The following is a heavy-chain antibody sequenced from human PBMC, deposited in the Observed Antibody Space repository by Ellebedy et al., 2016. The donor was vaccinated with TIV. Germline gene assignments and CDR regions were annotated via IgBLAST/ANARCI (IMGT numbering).Heavy chain of an antibody. D-gene: IGHD3-22*01. Sequence: SETLSLXXTVSGGSISSGGYYWSWIRQHPGKGLEWIGYIYYSGSTYYNPSLKSRVTISVDTSKNQFSLKLSFVTAADTAVYYCTRESVHYDHHAFDIWGQGTMVTVSS. CDR2: IYYSGST. CDR3: TRESVHYDHHAFDI. CDR1: GGSISSGGYY. J-gene: IGHJ3*02. V-gene: IGHV4-31*03.